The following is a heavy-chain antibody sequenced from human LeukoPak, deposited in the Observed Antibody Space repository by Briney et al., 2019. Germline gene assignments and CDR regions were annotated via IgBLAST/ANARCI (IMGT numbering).Heavy chain of an antibody. CDR1: GGSVSSTEFY. Sequence: PSETLSHTCTVSGGSVSSTEFYWGWIRQPPGKGLQWIGNIYYTGSTYYNPSLNSRVAMSVDTSQNQFSLKMASVTAADTAVYYCARLSKGRYFDYIFDNWGQGTVVLVSS. D-gene: IGHD3-9*01. CDR3: ARLSKGRYFDYIFDN. J-gene: IGHJ4*02. CDR2: IYYTGST. V-gene: IGHV4-39*01.